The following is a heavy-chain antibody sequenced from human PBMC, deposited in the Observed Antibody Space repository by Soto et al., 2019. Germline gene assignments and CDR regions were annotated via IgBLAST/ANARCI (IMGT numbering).Heavy chain of an antibody. D-gene: IGHD3-10*01. CDR3: ARDQGGEFLKGSGMDV. V-gene: IGHV4-59*01. J-gene: IGHJ6*02. CDR1: GDSITAYY. Sequence: QMQLQESGPGLVKPSETLSLICSVSGDSITAYYLSWLRQSPGKELEWIGYIYHNGETNYNPSLKGRVPISADKSKTQFSLRLSSVTVADTGVYYCARDQGGEFLKGSGMDVWGQGTTVIVSS. CDR2: IYHNGET.